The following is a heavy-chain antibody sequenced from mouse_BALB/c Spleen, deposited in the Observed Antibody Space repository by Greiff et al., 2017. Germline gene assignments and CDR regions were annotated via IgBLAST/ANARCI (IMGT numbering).Heavy chain of an antibody. D-gene: IGHD2-4*01. Sequence: EVHLVESGGDLVKPGGSLKLSCAASGFTFSSYGMSWVRQTPDKRLEWVATISSGGSYTYYPDSVKGRFTISRDNAKNTLYLQMSSLKSEDTAMYYCARHDDYDEGLAYWGQGTLVTVSA. CDR2: ISSGGSYT. CDR1: GFTFSSYG. V-gene: IGHV5-6*01. J-gene: IGHJ3*01. CDR3: ARHDDYDEGLAY.